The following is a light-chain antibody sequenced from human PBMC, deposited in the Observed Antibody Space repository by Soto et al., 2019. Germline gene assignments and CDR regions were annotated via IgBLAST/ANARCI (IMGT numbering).Light chain of an antibody. J-gene: IGKJ1*01. CDR1: QSIRTS. V-gene: IGKV3-20*01. CDR3: QQYGRSGT. CDR2: GAS. Sequence: EVVLTQPPSTLYLSPGEIATFSCRASQSIRTSLAWYQQKPGQAPRLLIYGASNRATDIPDRFSGSGSGTDFTLTISRLEPEDFAVYYCQQYGRSGTFGQGTKVDI.